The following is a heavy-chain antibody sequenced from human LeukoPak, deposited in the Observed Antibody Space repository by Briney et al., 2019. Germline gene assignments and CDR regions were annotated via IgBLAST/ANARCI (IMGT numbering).Heavy chain of an antibody. J-gene: IGHJ3*02. V-gene: IGHV1-69*13. CDR3: ATDGADYGGNSGEDAFDI. D-gene: IGHD4-23*01. Sequence: SVKVSCKASGGTFSSYAISWVRQAPGQGLEWMGGIIPIFGTANYAQKFQGRVTITADESTSTAYMELSSLRSEDTAVYCCATDGADYGGNSGEDAFDIWGQGTMVTVSS. CDR2: IIPIFGTA. CDR1: GGTFSSYA.